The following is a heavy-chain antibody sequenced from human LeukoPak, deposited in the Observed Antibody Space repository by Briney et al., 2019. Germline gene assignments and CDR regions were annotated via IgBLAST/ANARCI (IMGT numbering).Heavy chain of an antibody. CDR1: GFTFSSYG. D-gene: IGHD1-26*01. V-gene: IGHV3-30*02. J-gene: IGHJ4*02. Sequence: GGSLRLSCAASGFTFSSYGMYWVRQAPGKGLEWVAFIRYDGSNKYYAESVKGRFTISRDNSKNTLYLQMNSLRAEDTAVYYCAKDSARKSIVGSTTRGVNDYWGQGTLVPVSS. CDR2: IRYDGSNK. CDR3: AKDSARKSIVGSTTRGVNDY.